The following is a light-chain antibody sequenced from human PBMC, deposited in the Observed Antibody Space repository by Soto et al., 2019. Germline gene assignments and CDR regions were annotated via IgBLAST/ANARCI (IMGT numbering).Light chain of an antibody. J-gene: IGKJ2*01. CDR3: QQYGSSPPNT. CDR2: GAS. CDR1: QSVSSSY. V-gene: IGKV3-20*01. Sequence: EMVLTQSPGTLSLSPGERATLSCRASQSVSSSYLAWYQQKPGQAPRLVIYGASSRATGIPDRFSGSGSGTDFTLTISRLEPEDFAVYYCQQYGSSPPNTFGQGTKLEIK.